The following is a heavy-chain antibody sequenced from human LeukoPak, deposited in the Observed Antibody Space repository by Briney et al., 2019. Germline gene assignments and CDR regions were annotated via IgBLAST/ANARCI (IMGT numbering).Heavy chain of an antibody. D-gene: IGHD2-2*01. CDR1: GFSFGSDG. J-gene: IGHJ4*02. CDR2: ILGGAGST. Sequence: GGSLRLSCVASGFSFGSDGMSWVRQAPGRGLEWVSGILGGAGSTYYADSVKGRFTISRDNSKNTPYLQMNSLRAEDTAVYYCAHGTVYQLDYWGQGTLVTVSS. CDR3: AHGTVYQLDY. V-gene: IGHV3-23*01.